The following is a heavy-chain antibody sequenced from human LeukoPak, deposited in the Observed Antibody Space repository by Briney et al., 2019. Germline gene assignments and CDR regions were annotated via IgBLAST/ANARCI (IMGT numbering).Heavy chain of an antibody. J-gene: IGHJ6*02. CDR3: ARDDSRYGMDV. Sequence: GGSLRLSCAASGFTFSSYEMNWVRQAPGKGLEWVSYISSSGSTIYYADSVKGRFTISRDNAKNSLCLQMNSLRAEDTAVYYCARDDSRYGMDVWGQGTTVTVSS. D-gene: IGHD3-22*01. CDR2: ISSSGSTI. V-gene: IGHV3-48*03. CDR1: GFTFSSYE.